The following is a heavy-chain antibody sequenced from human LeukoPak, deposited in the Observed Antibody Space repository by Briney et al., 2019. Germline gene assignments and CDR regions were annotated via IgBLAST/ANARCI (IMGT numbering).Heavy chain of an antibody. Sequence: PGGSLRLSCAASGFTVSSNYMIWVRQAPGKGLEWVSVIYSGGSTYYADSVKGRFTISRDNSKNTLYLQMNSLRAEDTAVYYCARDDTMIAGNDYWGQGTLVTVSS. CDR1: GFTVSSNY. CDR3: ARDDTMIAGNDY. V-gene: IGHV3-66*01. D-gene: IGHD3-22*01. J-gene: IGHJ4*02. CDR2: IYSGGST.